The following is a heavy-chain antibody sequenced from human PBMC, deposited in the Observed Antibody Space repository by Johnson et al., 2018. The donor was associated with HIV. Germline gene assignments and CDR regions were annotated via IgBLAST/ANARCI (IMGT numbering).Heavy chain of an antibody. D-gene: IGHD5-18*01. CDR2: ISYDGSNK. Sequence: QVLLLESGGGLVQPGGSLRLSCAASGFTFSSYAMHWVRQAPGKGLEWVAVISYDGSNKYYADSVKGRFTISRDNSKNTLYLQMNSLRPEDTAVYYCAKVDTAMVNAFDIWGQGTMVTVSS. V-gene: IGHV3-30-3*01. CDR1: GFTFSSYA. J-gene: IGHJ3*02. CDR3: AKVDTAMVNAFDI.